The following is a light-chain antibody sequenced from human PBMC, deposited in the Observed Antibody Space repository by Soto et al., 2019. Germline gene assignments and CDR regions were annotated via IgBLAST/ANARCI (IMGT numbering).Light chain of an antibody. CDR3: QQGHNWPLT. J-gene: IGKJ2*01. V-gene: IGKV3-15*01. CDR1: QSISSD. CDR2: GAS. Sequence: EIVMTQSPATLSVSPGESATLSCRASQSISSDLAWYQQKPGQPPRLLIYGASTRATAVPARFTGSGSGSDFTLTISGLQSEDFAVYYCQQGHNWPLTFGQGTRLEI.